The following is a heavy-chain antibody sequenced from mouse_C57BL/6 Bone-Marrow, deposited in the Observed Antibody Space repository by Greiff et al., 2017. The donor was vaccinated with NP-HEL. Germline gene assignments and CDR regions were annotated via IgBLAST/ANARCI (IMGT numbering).Heavy chain of an antibody. CDR2: ISSGGSYT. V-gene: IGHV5-6*02. J-gene: IGHJ3*01. CDR1: GFTFSSYG. D-gene: IGHD2-4*01. CDR3: AIRYEYAPAY. Sequence: DVKLVESGGDLVKPGGSLKLSCAASGFTFSSYGMSWVRQTPDKRLEWVATISSGGSYTYYPDSVKGRFTISRDNAKNTLYLQMSSLKSEDTAMYYCAIRYEYAPAYWGQGTLVTVSA.